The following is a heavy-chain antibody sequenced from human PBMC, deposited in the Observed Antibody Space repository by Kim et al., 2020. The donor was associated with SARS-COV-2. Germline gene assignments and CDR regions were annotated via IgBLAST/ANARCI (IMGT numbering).Heavy chain of an antibody. Sequence: SETLSLTCTVSSDSISAYYCSWIRQLPGRGLEWIGYIFYSGNTNYNPSLNSRVTISWDTSKNQFSLDLTSVTDADTAVYYCARSEGRGSWHQFDYWGQGILV. CDR1: SDSISAYY. CDR3: ARSEGRGSWHQFDY. V-gene: IGHV4-59*01. D-gene: IGHD6-13*01. J-gene: IGHJ4*02. CDR2: IFYSGNT.